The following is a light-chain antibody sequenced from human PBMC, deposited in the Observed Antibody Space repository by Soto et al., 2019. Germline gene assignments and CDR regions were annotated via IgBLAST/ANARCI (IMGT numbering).Light chain of an antibody. CDR1: SSDVGAYNY. J-gene: IGLJ1*01. V-gene: IGLV2-14*01. CDR2: EVN. Sequence: QSVLTQPASVSWSPGQSITISCTGTSSDVGAYNYVSWYQQHPGKAPKLMIYEVNSRPSGVSNRFSGSKSGITASLTISGLQAEDEGDYYCSSYASTSTAVFGTGTKVTVL. CDR3: SSYASTSTAV.